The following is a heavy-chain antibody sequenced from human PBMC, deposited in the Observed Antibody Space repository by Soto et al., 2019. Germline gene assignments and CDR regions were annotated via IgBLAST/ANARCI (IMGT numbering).Heavy chain of an antibody. V-gene: IGHV3-21*04. Sequence: GSLRLSCAASGFTFSSYSMNWVRQAPGKGLEWVSSISSSSSYIYYADSVKGRFTISRDNAKNSLYLQMNSLRAEDTAVYYCARVHREYYDFWSGYNNWFDPWGQGTLVTVSS. D-gene: IGHD3-3*01. J-gene: IGHJ5*02. CDR1: GFTFSSYS. CDR3: ARVHREYYDFWSGYNNWFDP. CDR2: ISSSSSYI.